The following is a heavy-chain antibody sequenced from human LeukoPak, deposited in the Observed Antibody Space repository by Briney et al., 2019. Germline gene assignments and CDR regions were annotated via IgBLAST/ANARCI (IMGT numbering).Heavy chain of an antibody. V-gene: IGHV1-2*02. CDR1: GGTFSSYA. D-gene: IGHD6-19*01. Sequence: GASVKVSCKASGGTFSSYAISWVRQAPGQGLEWMGWINPNSGGTNYAQKFQGRVTMTRDTSISTAYMELSRLRSDDTAVYYCARDFLGGSSGWYLFRFLGKHTNWFDPWGQGTLVTVSS. CDR2: INPNSGGT. CDR3: ARDFLGGSSGWYLFRFLGKHTNWFDP. J-gene: IGHJ5*02.